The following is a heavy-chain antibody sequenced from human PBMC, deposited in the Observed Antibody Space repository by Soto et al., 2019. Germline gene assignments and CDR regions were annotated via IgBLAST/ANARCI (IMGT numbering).Heavy chain of an antibody. CDR1: GGSISSTNW. J-gene: IGHJ5*02. Sequence: PSEPLSLTCVVSGGSISSTNWWTWVRQTLGKGLEWIGEIYHIGSPTYSPSLRGRATISVDKSNNQFSLRLGSVTAADTAVYYCATLPPLNVVTPLPIHTLGQEIVVTVSS. CDR3: ATLPPLNVVTPLPIHT. CDR2: IYHIGSP. D-gene: IGHD2-21*02. V-gene: IGHV4-4*02.